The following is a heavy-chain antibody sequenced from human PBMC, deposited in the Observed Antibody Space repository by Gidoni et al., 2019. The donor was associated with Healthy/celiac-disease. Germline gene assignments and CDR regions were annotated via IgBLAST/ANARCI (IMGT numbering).Heavy chain of an antibody. Sequence: EVHLVESGGGLVQPGGSLRLSFAASVFTFSSDAIRWVRQAPGKGLEWVSAISGSGGSTYYAASVKGRFTISRDNSKNTLYLQMNSLRAEDTAVYYCANVNCDYFFDYWGQGTLVTVSS. V-gene: IGHV3-23*04. D-gene: IGHD1-20*01. J-gene: IGHJ4*02. CDR1: VFTFSSDA. CDR2: ISGSGGST. CDR3: ANVNCDYFFDY.